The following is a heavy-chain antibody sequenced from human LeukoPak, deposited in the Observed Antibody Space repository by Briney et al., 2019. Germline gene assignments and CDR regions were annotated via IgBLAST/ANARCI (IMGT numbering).Heavy chain of an antibody. CDR1: GFTFSNYW. V-gene: IGHV3-7*01. CDR3: ARSISGYYIYYMDV. CDR2: IKKDGSEK. Sequence: PGGSLRLSCAASGFTFSNYWMNWVRQAPGKGLEWVASIKKDGSEKYYVDSVKGRFTISRDNAKNSLYVQMNSLRAEDTAVYYCARSISGYYIYYMDVWGKGTTVTVSS. J-gene: IGHJ6*03. D-gene: IGHD6-19*01.